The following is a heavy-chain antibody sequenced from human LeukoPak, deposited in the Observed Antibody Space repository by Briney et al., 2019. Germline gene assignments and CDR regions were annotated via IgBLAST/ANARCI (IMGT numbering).Heavy chain of an antibody. CDR3: ARHRTASDY. D-gene: IGHD3-16*02. J-gene: IGHJ4*02. CDR2: ISDSGGST. CDR1: GFIFSSYG. V-gene: IGHV3-23*01. Sequence: GGSLRLSCAASGFIFSSYGMSWVRQVPGKGLEWVSGISDSGGSTYYADSVKGRFTISRDNAKNSLSLQMNSLRAEDTAVYYCARHRTASDYWGQGTLVTVSS.